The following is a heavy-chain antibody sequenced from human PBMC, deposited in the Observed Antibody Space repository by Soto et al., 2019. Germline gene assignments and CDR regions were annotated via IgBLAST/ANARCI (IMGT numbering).Heavy chain of an antibody. D-gene: IGHD3-10*01. CDR3: AGVWFGEVHCYHGVDV. V-gene: IGHV4-59*01. CDR2: VYHSGST. J-gene: IGHJ6*02. CDR1: GGSMSSYY. Sequence: QVQLQESGPGLVKPSESLSLTCTVSGGSMSSYYWIWIRQPPGKGLEWLVYVYHSGSTNYNPSLKSRVAMSVDTSENQTALQLTSVSAAATAVYYCAGVWFGEVHCYHGVDVWGQGTTVTVSS.